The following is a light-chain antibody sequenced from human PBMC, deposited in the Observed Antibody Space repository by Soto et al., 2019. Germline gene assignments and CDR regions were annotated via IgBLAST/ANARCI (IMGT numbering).Light chain of an antibody. CDR2: GAS. CDR1: QSVSSSY. V-gene: IGKV3-20*01. J-gene: IGKJ2*01. CDR3: QQYDDSLSSFT. Sequence: EIVLTQSPATLSLSPGERATLSCRASQSVSSSYLAWYQQKPGQAPRLLIYGASYRATGIPDRFSGRGSGTDFTLTISRLEPEDFAVYYCQQYDDSLSSFTFGQGTNLEIK.